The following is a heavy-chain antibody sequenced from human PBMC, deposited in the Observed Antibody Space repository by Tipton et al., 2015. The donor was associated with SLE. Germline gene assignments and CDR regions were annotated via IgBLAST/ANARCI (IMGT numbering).Heavy chain of an antibody. D-gene: IGHD3-16*01. Sequence: SLRLSCAASGFTLSTSAMHWVRQAPGKGLEWVAVIWYDGSNKFYADSVKGRFTISRDNSKNTVSLQMNSLRVEDTAVYFCARGRGGEFLDYWGQGTLVTVSS. CDR1: GFTLSTSA. CDR2: IWYDGSNK. V-gene: IGHV3-33*01. CDR3: ARGRGGEFLDY. J-gene: IGHJ4*02.